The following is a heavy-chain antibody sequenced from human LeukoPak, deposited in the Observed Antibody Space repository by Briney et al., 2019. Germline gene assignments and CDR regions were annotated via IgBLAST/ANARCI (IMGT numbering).Heavy chain of an antibody. CDR3: ARAPSPSGYSYADY. CDR2: ISYDGSNK. V-gene: IGHV3-30*19. CDR1: GFTFSSYG. J-gene: IGHJ4*02. D-gene: IGHD5-18*01. Sequence: GGSLRLSCAASGFTFSSYGMHWVRQAPGKGLEWVAVISYDGSNKYYADSVKGRFTISRDNSKNTLYLQMNSLRAEDTAVYYCARAPSPSGYSYADYWGQGTLVTVSS.